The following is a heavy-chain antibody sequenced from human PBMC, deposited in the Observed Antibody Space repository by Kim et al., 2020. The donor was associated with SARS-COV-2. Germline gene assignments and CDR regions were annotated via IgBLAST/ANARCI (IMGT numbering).Heavy chain of an antibody. J-gene: IGHJ4*02. Sequence: SITIYADSVRGRFTISRDNAKSKLDLRMNSLRAEDTAVYYCTFYYGSEIYWGQGTLVTGSS. CDR3: TFYYGSEIY. D-gene: IGHD3-10*01. CDR2: SIT. V-gene: IGHV3-74*01.